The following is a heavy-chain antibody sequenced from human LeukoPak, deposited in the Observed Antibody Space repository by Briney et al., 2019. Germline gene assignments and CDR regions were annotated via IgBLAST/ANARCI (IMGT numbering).Heavy chain of an antibody. CDR3: ARDRAPFDY. CDR2: IYSSGTT. J-gene: IGHJ4*02. V-gene: IGHV3-53*01. Sequence: PGGSLRLSCAVSGFTVSHNYMSWVRQAPGKGLEWVSIIYSSGTTYYADSVKGRFTISRDNSKNTLYLQMNSLRAEDTAVYYCARDRAPFDYWGQGTLVTVSS. CDR1: GFTVSHNY.